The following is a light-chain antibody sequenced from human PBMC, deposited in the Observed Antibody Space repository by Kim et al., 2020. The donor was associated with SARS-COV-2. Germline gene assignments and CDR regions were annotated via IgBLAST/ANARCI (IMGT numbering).Light chain of an antibody. Sequence: GQRVTISCSGSSSNIGSNYVYWYHQFPGTAPKLLIYRNNQRPSRVPDRFSGSKSGTSASLAISGLRSDDEADYYCAAWDGSLSAVLFGGGTQLTVL. J-gene: IGLJ2*01. CDR1: SSNIGSNY. CDR3: AAWDGSLSAVL. V-gene: IGLV1-47*01. CDR2: RNN.